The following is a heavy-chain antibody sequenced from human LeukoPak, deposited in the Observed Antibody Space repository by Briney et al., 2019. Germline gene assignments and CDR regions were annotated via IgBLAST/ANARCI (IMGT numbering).Heavy chain of an antibody. J-gene: IGHJ4*02. D-gene: IGHD5-18*01. CDR2: LSGSGGGT. CDR1: GFTFDDYG. CDR3: ARESSSYGYD. Sequence: GSLRLSCAASGFTFDDYGMSWVRQAPGKGLEWVAGLSGSGGGTNYADSVQGRFTISRDNPKNTLYLQMNSLRAEDTAVYYCARESSSYGYDWGQGTLVTVSS. V-gene: IGHV3-23*01.